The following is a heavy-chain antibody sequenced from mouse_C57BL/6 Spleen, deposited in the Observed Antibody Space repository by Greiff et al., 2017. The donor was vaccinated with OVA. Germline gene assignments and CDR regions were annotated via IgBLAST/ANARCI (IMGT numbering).Heavy chain of an antibody. J-gene: IGHJ3*01. CDR2: ISSGSSTI. CDR3: ARNGPWFAY. Sequence: DVKLVESGGGLVKPGGSLRLSCAASGFTFSDYGMHWVRQAPEKGLEWVAYISSGSSTIYYADTVKGRFTISRDNAKNTLFLQMTSLRSEDTAMYYCARNGPWFAYWGQGTLVTVSA. CDR1: GFTFSDYG. V-gene: IGHV5-17*01.